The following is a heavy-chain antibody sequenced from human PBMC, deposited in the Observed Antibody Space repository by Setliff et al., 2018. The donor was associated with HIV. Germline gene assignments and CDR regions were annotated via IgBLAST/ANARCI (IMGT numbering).Heavy chain of an antibody. V-gene: IGHV3-23*01. D-gene: IGHD3-10*01. CDR3: ALLWPFDY. CDR1: GFTFSSYA. CDR2: ISGSGGST. J-gene: IGHJ4*02. Sequence: PGGSLRLSCAASGFTFSSYAMSWVRQAPGKGLEWVSVISGSGGSTYYADSVKGRFTISRDNAENSLSLQMNSLRGEDTAVYYCALLWPFDYWGQGALVTVSS.